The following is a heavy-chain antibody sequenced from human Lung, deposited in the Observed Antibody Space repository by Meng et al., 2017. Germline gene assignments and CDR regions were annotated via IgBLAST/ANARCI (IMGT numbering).Heavy chain of an antibody. CDR3: ARDHSGSYYVRFDY. Sequence: QVQLQQSGPGLVKPSQTLSLTCAISGDSVSSNRAAWNWIRQSPSRGLEWLGRTNYRAKWYNDYAGSVKSRITINPDTSKNQFSLQLNSVAPEDTAVYYCARDHSGSYYVRFDYWGQGILVTVSS. D-gene: IGHD1-26*01. CDR2: TNYRAKWYN. CDR1: GDSVSSNRAA. V-gene: IGHV6-1*01. J-gene: IGHJ4*02.